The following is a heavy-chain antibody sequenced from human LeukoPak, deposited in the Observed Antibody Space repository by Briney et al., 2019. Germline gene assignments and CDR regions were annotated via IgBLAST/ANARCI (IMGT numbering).Heavy chain of an antibody. J-gene: IGHJ5*02. CDR2: IYWNDDK. D-gene: IGHD3-3*01. V-gene: IGHV2-5*01. CDR3: AHSLFTIFGVVLDP. CDR1: GGSISSYYW. Sequence: TLSLTCTVSGGSISSYYWSWIRQPPGKALEWLALIYWNDDKRYSPSLKSRLTITKDTSKNQVVLTMTNMDPVDTATYYCAHSLFTIFGVVLDPWGQGTLVTVSS.